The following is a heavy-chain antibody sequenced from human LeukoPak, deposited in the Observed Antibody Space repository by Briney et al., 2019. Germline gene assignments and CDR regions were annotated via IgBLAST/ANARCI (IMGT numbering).Heavy chain of an antibody. V-gene: IGHV3-48*03. CDR3: ARVGRSRTTGYMDV. CDR1: GFTFSSYE. D-gene: IGHD2-8*02. Sequence: PGGSLRLSCAASGFTFSSYEMNWIRQAPGKGLEWVSYISSSGSIVYYADSVKGRITISRDNAKNSLYLQMNSLRVEDTAVYYCARVGRSRTTGYMDVWGKGTTVTISS. CDR2: ISSSGSIV. J-gene: IGHJ6*03.